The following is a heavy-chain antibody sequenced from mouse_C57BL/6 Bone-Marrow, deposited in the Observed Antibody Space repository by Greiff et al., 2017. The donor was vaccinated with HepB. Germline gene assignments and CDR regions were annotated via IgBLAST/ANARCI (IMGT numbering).Heavy chain of an antibody. CDR1: GFTFSDYG. CDR2: ISNLAYSI. D-gene: IGHD4-1*01. Sequence: EVKVVESGGGLVQPGGSLKLSCAASGFTFSDYGMAWVRQAPRKGPEWVAFISNLAYSIYYADTVTGRFTISRENAKNTLYLEMSSLRSEDTAMYYCARYSGTDYYAMDYWGQGTSVTVSS. CDR3: ARYSGTDYYAMDY. J-gene: IGHJ4*01. V-gene: IGHV5-15*01.